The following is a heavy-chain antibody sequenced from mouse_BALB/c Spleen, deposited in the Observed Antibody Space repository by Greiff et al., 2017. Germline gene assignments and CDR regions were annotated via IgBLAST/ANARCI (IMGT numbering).Heavy chain of an antibody. V-gene: IGHV5-12-2*01. CDR3: ARLYYGSSYLDY. Sequence: EVMLVESGGGLVQPGGSLKLSCAASGFTFSSYTMSWVRQTPEKRLEWVAYISNGGGSTCYPDTVKGRFTISRDNAKNTLYLQMSSLKSEDTAMYYCARLYYGSSYLDYWGQGTTLTVSS. D-gene: IGHD1-1*01. CDR2: ISNGGGST. CDR1: GFTFSSYT. J-gene: IGHJ2*01.